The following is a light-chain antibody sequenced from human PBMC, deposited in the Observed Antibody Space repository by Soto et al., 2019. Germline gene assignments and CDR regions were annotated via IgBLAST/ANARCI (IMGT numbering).Light chain of an antibody. CDR3: QHHNNWPLG. CDR2: GAS. CDR1: QSVSTN. Sequence: EIVMTQSPATLSVSPGERATLSCRASQSVSTNLAWYQQKPGQAPRLLIYGASTRATGIPARFSGSGSGTEFTLTISSLQSEDFAVYYCQHHNNWPLGFGPGTKVEIK. J-gene: IGKJ1*01. V-gene: IGKV3-15*01.